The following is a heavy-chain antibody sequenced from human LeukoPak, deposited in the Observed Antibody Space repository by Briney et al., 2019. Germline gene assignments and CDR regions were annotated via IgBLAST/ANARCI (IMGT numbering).Heavy chain of an antibody. CDR1: GGSISSSS. V-gene: IGHV4-59*01. D-gene: IGHD4-17*01. J-gene: IGHJ3*02. CDR3: ARDPWTTAFDI. CDR2: IYYTGST. Sequence: SETLSLTCTVSGGSISSSSWSWIRQSPGKGLEWIGYIYYTGSTNYNPSLKSRVTISVDTSKNQFSLKLSSVTAADTAVYYCARDPWTTAFDIWGQGTMVTVSS.